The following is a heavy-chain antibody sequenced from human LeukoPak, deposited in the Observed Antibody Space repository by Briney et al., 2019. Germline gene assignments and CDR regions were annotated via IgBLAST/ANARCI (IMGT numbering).Heavy chain of an antibody. Sequence: GGSLRLSCAASRFTFSSYDMNWVRQAPGKGLEWVSSISSSSTYIYYADSVKGRFTISRDNAKNSLYLQMNSLRAEDTGVYYCARAVDAIFSIGVWGQGTTVTVSS. CDR2: ISSSSTYI. J-gene: IGHJ6*02. CDR3: ARAVDAIFSIGV. V-gene: IGHV3-21*01. CDR1: RFTFSSYD. D-gene: IGHD3-9*01.